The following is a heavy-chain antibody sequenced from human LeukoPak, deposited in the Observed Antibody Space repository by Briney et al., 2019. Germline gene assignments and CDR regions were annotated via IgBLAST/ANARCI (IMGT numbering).Heavy chain of an antibody. CDR3: AGTLRYLAWFDDY. CDR1: GGSFSGYY. J-gene: IGHJ4*02. V-gene: IGHV4-34*01. CDR2: INHSGST. D-gene: IGHD3-9*01. Sequence: PSETLSLTCAVYGGSFSGYYWSWIRQPPGKGLEWIGEINHSGSTNYNPSLKSRVTISVDTSKNQFSLKLSSVTAADTAVYYCAGTLRYLAWFDDYWGQGTLVTVSS.